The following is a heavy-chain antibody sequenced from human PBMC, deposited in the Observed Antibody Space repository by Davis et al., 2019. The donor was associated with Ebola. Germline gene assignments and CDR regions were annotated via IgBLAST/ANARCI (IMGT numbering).Heavy chain of an antibody. Sequence: PGGSLRLSCAVYGGSFSGYYWSWIRQPPGKGLEWIGEINHSGSTNYNPSLKSRVTISVDTSKNQFSLKLSSVTAADTAVYYCARAYSSSWYYFDYWDQGTLVTVSS. J-gene: IGHJ4*02. CDR2: INHSGST. V-gene: IGHV4-34*01. D-gene: IGHD6-13*01. CDR1: GGSFSGYY. CDR3: ARAYSSSWYYFDY.